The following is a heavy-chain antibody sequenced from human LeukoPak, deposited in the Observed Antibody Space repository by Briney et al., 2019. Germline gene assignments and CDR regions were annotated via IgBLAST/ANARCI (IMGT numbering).Heavy chain of an antibody. CDR2: MNPNSGNT. J-gene: IGHJ6*03. D-gene: IGHD6-19*01. CDR1: GYSFTSYD. Sequence: ASVKVSCKASGYSFTSYDINWVRQATGQGLEWMGWMNPNSGNTGYAQKFQGRVTITRNTSTSTAYMELSSLRSDDTAVYYCARGSGTSDWYYFYYYMDVWGKGTTVTVSS. CDR3: ARGSGTSDWYYFYYYMDV. V-gene: IGHV1-8*03.